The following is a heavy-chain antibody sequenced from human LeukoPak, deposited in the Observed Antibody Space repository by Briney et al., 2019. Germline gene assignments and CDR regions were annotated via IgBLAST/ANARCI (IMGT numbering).Heavy chain of an antibody. CDR3: AKDPPYYYDSSGYYRPGKAAPADDAFDI. V-gene: IGHV3-23*01. D-gene: IGHD3-22*01. CDR2: ISGSGGST. J-gene: IGHJ3*02. Sequence: PGGSLRLSCAASGFTFSSYAMSWVRQAPGKGLEWVSAISGSGGSTYYADSVKGRFTISRDNSKNTLYLQMNSLRAEDTAVYYCAKDPPYYYDSSGYYRPGKAAPADDAFDIWGQGTMVTVSS. CDR1: GFTFSSYA.